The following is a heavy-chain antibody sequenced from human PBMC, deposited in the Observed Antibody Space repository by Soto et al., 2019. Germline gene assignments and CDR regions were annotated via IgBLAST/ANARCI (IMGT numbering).Heavy chain of an antibody. V-gene: IGHV4-34*01. CDR1: GGFLSESY. CDR2: INHVGGT. CDR3: VRIRYQLPSSVLWLDP. Sequence: SETLSLTCAVYGGFLSESYWTWIRQPPGKGREWMGEINHVGGTNYNPSLKSRVTMSVDTSQNQFSLRLISVTAADTAMYFCVRIRYQLPSSVLWLDPWGQGTPVTVSS. J-gene: IGHJ5*02. D-gene: IGHD3-16*01.